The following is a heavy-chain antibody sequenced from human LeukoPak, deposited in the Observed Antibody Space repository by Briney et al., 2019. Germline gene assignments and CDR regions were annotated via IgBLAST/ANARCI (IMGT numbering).Heavy chain of an antibody. D-gene: IGHD3/OR15-3a*01. CDR3: ARGLWTYGMDV. Sequence: SETLSLTCTVSGGSISSGGYYWSWIRQHPGKGLEWIGYIYYSGSTYYNPSLKSRVTISVDASKNQFSLKLSSVTAADTAVYYCARGLWTYGMDVWGQGTTVTVSS. V-gene: IGHV4-31*03. CDR2: IYYSGST. J-gene: IGHJ6*02. CDR1: GGSISSGGYY.